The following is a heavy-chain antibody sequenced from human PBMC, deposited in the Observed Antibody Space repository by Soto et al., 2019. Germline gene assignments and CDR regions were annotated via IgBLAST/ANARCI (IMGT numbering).Heavy chain of an antibody. J-gene: IGHJ6*03. V-gene: IGHV3-74*01. Sequence: TGGSLRLSCAASGFTFSSYWMRWVRQAPGKGLVWVSRINSDGSSTSYADSVKGRFTISRDNAKNTLYLQMNSLRAEDTAVYYCARGLGGYDYYYYYYMDVWGKGTTVTVSS. CDR2: INSDGSST. CDR3: ARGLGGYDYYYYYYMDV. D-gene: IGHD5-12*01. CDR1: GFTFSSYW.